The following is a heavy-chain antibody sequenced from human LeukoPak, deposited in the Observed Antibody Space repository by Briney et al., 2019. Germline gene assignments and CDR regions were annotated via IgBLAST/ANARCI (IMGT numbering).Heavy chain of an antibody. CDR3: ASSLRPRNMDV. CDR2: INPSGGST. J-gene: IGHJ6*03. D-gene: IGHD3-3*01. CDR1: GYTFTSYY. V-gene: IGHV1-46*01. Sequence: ASVKVSCKASGYTFTSYYMHWVRQAPGQGLEWMGIINPSGGSTSYAQKFQGRVTMTRDMSTSTVYMELSSLRSEDTAVYYCASSLRPRNMDVWGKGTTVTVSS.